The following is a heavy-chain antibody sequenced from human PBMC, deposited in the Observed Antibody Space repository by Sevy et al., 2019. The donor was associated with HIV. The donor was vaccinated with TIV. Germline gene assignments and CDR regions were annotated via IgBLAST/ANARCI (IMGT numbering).Heavy chain of an antibody. CDR3: ARGDSSGAAFDI. V-gene: IGHV3-21*01. J-gene: IGHJ3*02. CDR1: GFTFSSYS. Sequence: GGSLRLSCAASGFTFSSYSMNWVRQAPGKGLEWVSSISPDSGYIYYADSVKGRLTIARDNAKNSLYLQMNSLRAEDTAVYYCARGDSSGAAFDIWGQGTMVTVSS. D-gene: IGHD6-25*01. CDR2: ISPDSGYI.